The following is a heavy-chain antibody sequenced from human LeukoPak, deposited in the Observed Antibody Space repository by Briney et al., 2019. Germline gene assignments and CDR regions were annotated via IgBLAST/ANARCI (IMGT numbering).Heavy chain of an antibody. CDR1: GYTFTSYY. D-gene: IGHD1-1*01. V-gene: IGHV1-46*03. Sequence: ASVKVSCKASGYTFTSYYMHWVRRAPGQGLEWMGIINPSGGSTSFAQKFQGRVTLTRDTSTSTVYMERSSLRSEDTAVYCGAREGWKYLDYWGQGTLVTVSS. CDR3: AREGWKYLDY. CDR2: INPSGGST. J-gene: IGHJ4*02.